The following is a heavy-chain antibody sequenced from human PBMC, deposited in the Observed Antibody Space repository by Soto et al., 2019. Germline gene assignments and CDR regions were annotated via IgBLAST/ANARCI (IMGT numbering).Heavy chain of an antibody. CDR1: GGSISSGGYY. D-gene: IGHD6-6*01. Sequence: QVQLQESGPGLVKPSQTLSLTCTVSGGSISSGGYYWSWIRQHPGKGLEWIGYIYYSGRTYYNPSLKSRGTISVDTSKKQFSLKLSSVTAADTAVYYCERTGAARPLGFFDYWGQGTLVTVSS. J-gene: IGHJ4*02. CDR2: IYYSGRT. V-gene: IGHV4-31*03. CDR3: ERTGAARPLGFFDY.